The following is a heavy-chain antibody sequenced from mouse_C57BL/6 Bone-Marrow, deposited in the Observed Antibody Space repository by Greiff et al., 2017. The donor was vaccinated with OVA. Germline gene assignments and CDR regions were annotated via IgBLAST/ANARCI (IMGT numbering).Heavy chain of an antibody. CDR1: GFTFSSYG. CDR3: ARGEAY. V-gene: IGHV5-6*01. Sequence: EVHLVESGGDLVKPGGSLKLSCAASGFTFSSYGMSWVRQTPDKRLEWVATISSGGSYTYYPDSVKGRFTISRDNAKNTLYLQMSSLKSEDTAMYYCARGEAYWGQGTLVTVSA. CDR2: ISSGGSYT. J-gene: IGHJ3*01.